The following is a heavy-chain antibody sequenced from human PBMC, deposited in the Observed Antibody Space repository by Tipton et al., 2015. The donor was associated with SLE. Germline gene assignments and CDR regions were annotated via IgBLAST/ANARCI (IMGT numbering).Heavy chain of an antibody. CDR2: IYTSGST. Sequence: TLSLTCTVSGGSISSGSYYWSWIRQPAGKGLEWIGRIYTSGSTNYNPSLKSRVTISVDTSKNQFSLKLSSVTAADTAVYYCAREFWWYSSSRDYYYYYMDVWGKGTTVTVSS. J-gene: IGHJ6*03. CDR1: GGSISSGSYY. D-gene: IGHD6-6*01. V-gene: IGHV4-61*02. CDR3: AREFWWYSSSRDYYYYYMDV.